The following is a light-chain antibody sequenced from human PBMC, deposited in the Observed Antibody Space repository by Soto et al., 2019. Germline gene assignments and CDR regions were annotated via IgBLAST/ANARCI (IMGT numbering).Light chain of an antibody. CDR3: SSYTSSSTSGV. J-gene: IGLJ2*01. CDR1: SSDVGGYNY. Sequence: SVLTQPASVSGSPGQSITISCTGTSSDVGGYNYVSWYQQHPGKAPKLMIYEVSNRPSGVSNRFSGSKSGNTASLTISGLQAEDEADYYCSSYTSSSTSGVFGGGTKVTVL. CDR2: EVS. V-gene: IGLV2-14*01.